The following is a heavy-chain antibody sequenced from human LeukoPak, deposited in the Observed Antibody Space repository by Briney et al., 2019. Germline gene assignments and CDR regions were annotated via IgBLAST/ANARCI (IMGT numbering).Heavy chain of an antibody. J-gene: IGHJ4*02. CDR1: GGSISSNNYY. D-gene: IGHD3-3*01. CDR2: IYYSGSI. Sequence: SETLSLTCTVSGGSISSNNYYWGWIRQPPGKGLEWIGSIYYSGSIYYNPSLKSRVPISVDTSKNQFSLKLSSVTAADTAVYYCARMDGIFPNPTPFDFLGQGTLVTGSS. CDR3: ARMDGIFPNPTPFDF. V-gene: IGHV4-39*07.